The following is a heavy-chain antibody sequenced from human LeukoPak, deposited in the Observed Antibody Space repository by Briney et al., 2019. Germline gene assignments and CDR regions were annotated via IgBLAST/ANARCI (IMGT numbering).Heavy chain of an antibody. CDR2: IIGGSGST. CDR1: GFSFNNYA. J-gene: IGHJ4*02. Sequence: GGSLRLSCVASGFSFNNYAMNWVRQAPGKGLEWVSLIIGGSGSTFYADSVKGRFTISRDKSKNTLYLQMNSLRAEDTAVYYCAKGAYDYIEIAYFDYWGQGSLVTVS. V-gene: IGHV3-23*01. CDR3: AKGAYDYIEIAYFDY. D-gene: IGHD5-12*01.